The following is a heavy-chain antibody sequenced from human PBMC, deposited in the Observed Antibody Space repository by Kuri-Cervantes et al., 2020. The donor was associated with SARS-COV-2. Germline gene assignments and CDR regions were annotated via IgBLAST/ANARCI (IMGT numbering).Heavy chain of an antibody. V-gene: IGHV3-23*01. CDR1: GFTFSGHW. J-gene: IGHJ6*02. CDR2: ISGSGGST. Sequence: ETLSLTCAASGFTFSGHWIHWVRQAPGKGLEWVSAISGSGGSTYYADSVKGRFTISRDNSKNTLYLQMNSLRAEDTAVYYCTKDDYYYGMDVWGQGTTVTVSS. CDR3: TKDDYYYGMDV.